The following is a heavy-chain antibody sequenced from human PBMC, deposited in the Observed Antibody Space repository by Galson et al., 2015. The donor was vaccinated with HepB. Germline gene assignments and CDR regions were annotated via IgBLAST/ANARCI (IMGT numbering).Heavy chain of an antibody. Sequence: SLRLSCAASGFTFSGSAMHWVRQASGKGLEWVGRIRNKANSHATTYAASVKGRFTISRDDSKNTAYLQLNSLNTEDTAVYCCTRPTSGSYEPRIVAFDIWGQGTVVTVSS. CDR3: TRPTSGSYEPRIVAFDI. D-gene: IGHD1-26*01. V-gene: IGHV3-73*01. CDR1: GFTFSGSA. CDR2: IRNKANSHAT. J-gene: IGHJ3*02.